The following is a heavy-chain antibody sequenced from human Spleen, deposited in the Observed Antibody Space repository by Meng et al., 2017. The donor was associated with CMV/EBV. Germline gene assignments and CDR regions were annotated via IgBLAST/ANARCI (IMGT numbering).Heavy chain of an antibody. CDR3: AREDCSGGSCSYFDY. J-gene: IGHJ4*02. D-gene: IGHD2-15*01. V-gene: IGHV4-34*01. CDR1: GGSISGYY. Sequence: QVQLQEAGPGLVKPSETLSLTCTVSGGSISGYYWSWIRQPPGKGLEWIGEINHSGSTNYNPSLKSRVTISVDTSKNQFSLKLSSVTAADTAVYYCAREDCSGGSCSYFDYWGRGTLVTVSS. CDR2: INHSGST.